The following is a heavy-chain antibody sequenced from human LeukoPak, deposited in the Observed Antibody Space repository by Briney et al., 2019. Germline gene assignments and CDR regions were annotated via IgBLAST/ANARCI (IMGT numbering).Heavy chain of an antibody. V-gene: IGHV4-59*12. CDR1: GGSISSYY. J-gene: IGHJ3*02. CDR2: IYYSGST. D-gene: IGHD2-2*01. CDR3: ARDPSLYDFDI. Sequence: SETLSLTCTVSGGSISSYYWSWIRQPPGKGLEWIGYIYYSGSTNYNPSLKSRVTISVDTSKNQFSLKLSSVTAADTAVYYCARDPSLYDFDIWGQGTMVTVSS.